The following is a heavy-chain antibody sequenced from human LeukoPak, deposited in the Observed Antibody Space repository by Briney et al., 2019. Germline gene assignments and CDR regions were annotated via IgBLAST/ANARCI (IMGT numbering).Heavy chain of an antibody. CDR1: EFSVGSNY. D-gene: IGHD3-3*01. CDR3: AKTSLSDPSGHYYYMDV. V-gene: IGHV3-66*01. Sequence: GGSLRLSCAASEFSVGSNYMTWVRQAPGKGLEWVSLIYSGGSTYYADSVKGRFTISRDNSKNTVSLQLNNLRIEDTALYYCAKTSLSDPSGHYYYMDVWGKGTTVTVSS. J-gene: IGHJ6*03. CDR2: IYSGGST.